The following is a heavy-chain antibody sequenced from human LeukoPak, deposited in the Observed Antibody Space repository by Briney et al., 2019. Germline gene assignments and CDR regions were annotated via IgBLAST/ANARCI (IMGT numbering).Heavy chain of an antibody. V-gene: IGHV4-4*01. D-gene: IGHD3-22*01. CDR2: IYLSGRT. CDR1: GGSISSSNW. CDR3: ASGFYNSSGFYAAFDI. Sequence: SETLSLTCAVSGGSISSSNWWNWVRQPPGKGLEWIGEIYLSGRTTYSPSLKSRATISADKSKNQFSLRLSSVTAADTAVYCCASGFYNSSGFYAAFDIWGLGTLVTVSS. J-gene: IGHJ3*02.